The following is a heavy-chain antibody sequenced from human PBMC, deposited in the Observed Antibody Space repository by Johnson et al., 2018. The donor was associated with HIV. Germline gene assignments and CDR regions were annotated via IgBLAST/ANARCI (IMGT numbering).Heavy chain of an antibody. CDR3: ARDKAVGYSSGWHAFDI. V-gene: IGHV3-30*04. Sequence: QVQLVESGGGVVQPGRSLRLSCAASGFTFSSYAIHWVRQAPGKGLEWVAVISYDGNNKYYADSVKGRFTISRDNAKNTLYLQMNSLRAEDTAVYYCARDKAVGYSSGWHAFDIWGQGTMVTVSS. CDR1: GFTFSSYA. J-gene: IGHJ3*02. CDR2: ISYDGNNK. D-gene: IGHD6-19*01.